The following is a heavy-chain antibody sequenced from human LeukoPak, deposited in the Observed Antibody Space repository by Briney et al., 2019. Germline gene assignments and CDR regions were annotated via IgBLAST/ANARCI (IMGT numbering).Heavy chain of an antibody. V-gene: IGHV3-48*03. J-gene: IGHJ6*02. D-gene: IGHD2-2*01. CDR2: ISSSGSTI. CDR1: GFTFSSYA. Sequence: GRSLRLSCAASGFTFSSYAMHWVRQAPGKGLEWVSYISSSGSTIYYADSVKGRFTISRDNAKNSLYLQMNSLRAEDTAVYYCARDSLVVPAAISSGGMNVWGQGTTVTVSS. CDR3: ARDSLVVPAAISSGGMNV.